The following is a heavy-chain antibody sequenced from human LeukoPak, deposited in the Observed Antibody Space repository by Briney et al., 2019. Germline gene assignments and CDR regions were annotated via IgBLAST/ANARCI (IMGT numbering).Heavy chain of an antibody. J-gene: IGHJ4*02. CDR2: IYHSGST. V-gene: IGHV4-38-2*02. D-gene: IGHD1-14*01. CDR3: ARDRNNAGIDY. Sequence: SSETLSLTCTVSGYSISSGYYWGWIRQPPGKGLEWIGSIYHSGSTYYNPSLKSRVTISVDTSKNQFSLKLSSVTAADTAVYYCARDRNNAGIDYWGQGTLVTVSS. CDR1: GYSISSGYY.